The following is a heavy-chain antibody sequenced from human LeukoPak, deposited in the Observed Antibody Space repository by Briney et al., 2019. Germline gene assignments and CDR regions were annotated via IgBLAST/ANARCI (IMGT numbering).Heavy chain of an antibody. CDR3: ARAVGWGWFGP. CDR2: IKPDGNDK. J-gene: IGHJ5*02. V-gene: IGHV3-7*01. Sequence: GGSLRLSCAASGVIFSSYWMTWVRQAPGKGPECVAAIKPDGNDKYYVDSVRGRFTASRDNAKNSLFLQMDSLRVDDTAVYYCARAVGWGWFGPWGQGTLVTVSS. CDR1: GVIFSSYW. D-gene: IGHD3-16*01.